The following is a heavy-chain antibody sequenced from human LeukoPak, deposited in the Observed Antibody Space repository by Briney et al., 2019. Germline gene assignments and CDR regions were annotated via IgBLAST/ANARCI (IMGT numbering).Heavy chain of an antibody. Sequence: SETLSLTCTVSGGSISSSSYYWDWIRQTPGKGLEWIGSIYYSGSTYFNPSLKSRVTISVDTSKNHFSLKLNSVTAADTAVYYCARRNTMTRSWFDTWGQGTLVTVSS. D-gene: IGHD3-22*01. V-gene: IGHV4-39*02. J-gene: IGHJ5*02. CDR2: IYYSGST. CDR1: GGSISSSSYY. CDR3: ARRNTMTRSWFDT.